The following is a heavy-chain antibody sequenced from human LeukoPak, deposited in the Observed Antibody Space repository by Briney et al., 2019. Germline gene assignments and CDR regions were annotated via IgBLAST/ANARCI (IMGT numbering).Heavy chain of an antibody. J-gene: IGHJ4*02. V-gene: IGHV3-21*01. CDR2: ISSSGTYI. D-gene: IGHD3-10*01. Sequence: GGSLRLSCAASGFTVSSNYMNWVRQAPWKGLEWVSSISSSGTYIYYADSVKGRFTISRDNAKNSVHLQMNSLRAEDTAVYYCARDQGGSGGNWGQGTLVTVSS. CDR3: ARDQGGSGGN. CDR1: GFTVSSNY.